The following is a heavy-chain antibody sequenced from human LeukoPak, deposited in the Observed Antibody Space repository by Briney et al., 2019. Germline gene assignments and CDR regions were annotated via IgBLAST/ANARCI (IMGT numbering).Heavy chain of an antibody. J-gene: IGHJ6*02. CDR1: GFTFSSYS. CDR3: AREGRMYYEILTGYSAAKVMDV. CDR2: IISSSSKI. V-gene: IGHV3-21*01. Sequence: GGSLRLSCAASGFTFSSYSMNWVRQAPGKGLEWVSSIISSSSKIYYADSVKGRFTMSRDNAKNSLSLQMNSLRAEDTAVYYCAREGRMYYEILTGYSAAKVMDVWGQGTTVTVSS. D-gene: IGHD3-9*01.